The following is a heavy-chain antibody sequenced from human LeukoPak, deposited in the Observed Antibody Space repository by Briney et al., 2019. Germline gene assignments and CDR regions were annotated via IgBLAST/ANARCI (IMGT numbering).Heavy chain of an antibody. D-gene: IGHD3-10*01. CDR2: ISSSSSYI. CDR3: ARTRGVIITFYPFDP. V-gene: IGHV3-21*01. CDR1: GFTFSSYS. J-gene: IGHJ5*02. Sequence: PGGSLRLSCAASGFTFSSYSMNWVRQAPAKGLEWVSSISSSSSYIYYADSVKGRFTISRDNAKNSLYLQMNSLRAEDTAVYYCARTRGVIITFYPFDPWGQGTLVTVSS.